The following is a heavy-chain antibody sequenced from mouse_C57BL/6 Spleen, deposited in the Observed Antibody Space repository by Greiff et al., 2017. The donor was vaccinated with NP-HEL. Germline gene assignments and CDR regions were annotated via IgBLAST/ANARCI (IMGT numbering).Heavy chain of an antibody. CDR1: GFTFSSYA. D-gene: IGHD1-1*01. J-gene: IGHJ4*01. V-gene: IGHV5-9-1*02. Sequence: DVKLVESGEGLVKPGGSLKLSCAASGFTFSSYAMSWVRQTPEKRLEWVAYISSGGDYIYYADTVKGRFTLSRDNARNTLYLQMSSLKSEDTAMYYCTREAYYYGSRYAMDYWGQGTSVTVSS. CDR3: TREAYYYGSRYAMDY. CDR2: ISSGGDYI.